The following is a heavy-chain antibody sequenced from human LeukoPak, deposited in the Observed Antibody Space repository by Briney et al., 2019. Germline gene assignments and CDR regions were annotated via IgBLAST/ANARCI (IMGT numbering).Heavy chain of an antibody. CDR1: GYTFTSYG. V-gene: IGHV1-18*01. D-gene: IGHD5-24*01. Sequence: GASVKVSCKASGYTFTSYGISWVRQAPGQGLEWMGWISAYNGNTNSAQKPQGSVTMTTDTPTSTAYMELRSLRSDDTAVYYCARDQERGYYYGMDVWGQGTTVTVSS. J-gene: IGHJ6*02. CDR3: ARDQERGYYYGMDV. CDR2: ISAYNGNT.